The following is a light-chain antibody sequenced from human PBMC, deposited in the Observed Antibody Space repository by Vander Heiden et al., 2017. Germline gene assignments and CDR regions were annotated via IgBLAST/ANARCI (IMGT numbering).Light chain of an antibody. J-gene: IGKJ5*01. Sequence: EIVLTHTPPTLSLSPGERATLSCRASQSVSSYLSWYQQKPGQAPRLLIYDASTRATGITARFSGSGSGTDFTLTISSLVPEDFAVYYCQQRSNWPPITFGQGTRLEIK. CDR3: QQRSNWPPIT. V-gene: IGKV3-11*01. CDR2: DAS. CDR1: QSVSSY.